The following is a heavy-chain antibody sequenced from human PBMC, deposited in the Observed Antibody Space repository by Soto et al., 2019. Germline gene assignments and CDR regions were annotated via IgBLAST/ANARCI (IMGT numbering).Heavy chain of an antibody. D-gene: IGHD3-10*01. CDR1: GGSISSSNW. CDR3: ATTNYYGSGSFWFDP. Sequence: LSLTCAVSGGSISSSNWWSWVLQPPGRGLEWIGEIYHSGSTNYSPSLKSRVTISVDKSKNQFSLKLSSVTAADTAVYYCATTNYYGSGSFWFDPWGQGTLVTVSS. CDR2: IYHSGST. J-gene: IGHJ5*02. V-gene: IGHV4-4*02.